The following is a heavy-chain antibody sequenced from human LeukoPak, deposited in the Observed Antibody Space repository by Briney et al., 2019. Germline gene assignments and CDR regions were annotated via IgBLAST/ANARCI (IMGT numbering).Heavy chain of an antibody. D-gene: IGHD4-23*01. CDR3: ASQYGGNSGAFDI. V-gene: IGHV3-30*03. CDR1: GFTFSSYS. Sequence: GGSLRLSCAASGFTFSSYSMNWVRQAPGKGLEWVVVISYDGSNKYYADSVKGRFTISRDNSKNTLYLQMNSLRAEDTAVYYCASQYGGNSGAFDIWGQGTMVTVSS. CDR2: ISYDGSNK. J-gene: IGHJ3*02.